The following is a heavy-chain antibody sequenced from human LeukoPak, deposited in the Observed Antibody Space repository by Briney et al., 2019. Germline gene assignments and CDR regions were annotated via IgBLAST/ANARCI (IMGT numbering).Heavy chain of an antibody. CDR3: ARLGTGFDY. V-gene: IGHV5-51*01. CDR1: GYIFISYC. CDR2: NYPSDPDT. Sequence: GESLKISGKGSGYIFISYCIGWVRQMPGKGLEWMGINYPSDPDTRYSPSFQGQVPISAAKYIRTAYLQWSSLKASETAMYSCARLGTGFDYWGQGSLVTVPS. J-gene: IGHJ4*02. D-gene: IGHD5-18*01.